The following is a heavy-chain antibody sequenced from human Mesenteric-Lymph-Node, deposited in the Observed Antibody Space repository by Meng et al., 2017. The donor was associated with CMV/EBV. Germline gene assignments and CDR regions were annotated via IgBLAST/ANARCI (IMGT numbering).Heavy chain of an antibody. CDR1: GFTFSNYV. D-gene: IGHD1-7*01. J-gene: IGHJ4*02. V-gene: IGHV3-23*01. CDR3: AKEMIQRNYAFDY. CDR2: ITGSGGT. Sequence: SCAASGFTFSNYVMTWVRQAPGKGLEWVSGITGSGGTYYADSVKGRFTFSRDNSKNTVYLQMNSLRAEDTAVYYCAKEMIQRNYAFDYWGRGTLVTVSS.